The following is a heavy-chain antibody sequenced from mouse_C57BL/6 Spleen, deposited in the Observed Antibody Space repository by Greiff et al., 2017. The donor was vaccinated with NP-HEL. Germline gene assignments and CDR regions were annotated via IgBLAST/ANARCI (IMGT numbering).Heavy chain of an antibody. CDR2: IYPGSGST. Sequence: VQLQQPGAELVKPGASVKMSCKASGYTFTSYWITWVKQRPGQGLEWIGDIYPGSGSTNYNEKFKSKATLTVDTSSSTAYMQLSSLTSEDSAVYYCARKGGYHYDGVDYWGQGTTLTVSS. J-gene: IGHJ2*01. V-gene: IGHV1-55*01. CDR3: ARKGGYHYDGVDY. CDR1: GYTFTSYW. D-gene: IGHD1-2*01.